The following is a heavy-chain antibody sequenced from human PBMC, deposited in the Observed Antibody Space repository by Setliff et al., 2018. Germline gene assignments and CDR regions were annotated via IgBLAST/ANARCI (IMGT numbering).Heavy chain of an antibody. CDR2: IFPKYGTA. CDR1: GYSFSNYA. V-gene: IGHV1-69*13. Sequence: SVKVSCKTSGYSFSNYALTWVRQVPGQGLEWMGRIFPKYGTANYAQEFQGKVSITADESTSTGYLELSSLQSEDTAVYYCARDWRHSGMSWANYFDYWGQGTVVTVPQ. D-gene: IGHD3-10*01. CDR3: ARDWRHSGMSWANYFDY. J-gene: IGHJ4*02.